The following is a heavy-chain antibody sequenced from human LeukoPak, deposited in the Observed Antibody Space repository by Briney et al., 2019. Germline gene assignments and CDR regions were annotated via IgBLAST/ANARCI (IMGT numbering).Heavy chain of an antibody. CDR3: AREGQWLSSLYP. CDR2: ISSSGVST. CDR1: GFTFSSYA. D-gene: IGHD6-19*01. J-gene: IGHJ5*02. Sequence: GGSLRLSCAASGFTFSSYAMSWVRQAPGKGLEWVSGISSSGVSTYYADSVKGRFTISRDNSKNTLYLQMNSLRAEDTAVYYCAREGQWLSSLYPWGQGTLVTVSS. V-gene: IGHV3-23*01.